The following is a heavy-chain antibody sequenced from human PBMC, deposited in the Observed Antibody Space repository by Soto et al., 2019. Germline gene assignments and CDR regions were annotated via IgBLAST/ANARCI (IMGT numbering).Heavy chain of an antibody. CDR2: INPNSGGT. D-gene: IGHD2-21*02. V-gene: IGHV1-2*04. J-gene: IGHJ4*02. CDR1: GYTFTGYY. CDR3: ARDLGGAYCGGDCSRYYFDY. Sequence: ASVKGSCKASGYTFTGYYMHWVRQAPGQGLEWMGWINPNSGGTNYAQKFQGWVTMTRDTSISTAYMELSRLRSDDTAVYYCARDLGGAYCGGDCSRYYFDYWGQGTLVTVSS.